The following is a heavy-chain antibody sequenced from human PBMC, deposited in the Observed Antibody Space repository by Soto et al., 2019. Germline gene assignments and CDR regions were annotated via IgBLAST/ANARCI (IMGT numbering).Heavy chain of an antibody. D-gene: IGHD2-2*01. CDR1: GYIFINYG. CDR2: ISGYNGNT. J-gene: IGHJ5*02. Sequence: VKVSCKASGYIFINYGITWVRQAPGQGLEWMGWISGYNGNTNHAQKFQGRVTMTTDTSTSTAYMELRSLGFDDTAVYYCARDEVPAANWLDPWGQGTLVTVSS. V-gene: IGHV1-18*01. CDR3: ARDEVPAANWLDP.